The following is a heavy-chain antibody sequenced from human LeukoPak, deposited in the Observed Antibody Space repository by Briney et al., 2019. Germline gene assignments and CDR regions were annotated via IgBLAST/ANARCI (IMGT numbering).Heavy chain of an antibody. CDR2: INHSGST. Sequence: SETLSPTCAVYGGSFSGYYWSWIREPPGKGLEWIGEINHSGSTNYNPSLKIRVTISVDTSKNQFSLKLSSATAADTAVYYCARMVRGVIYWGQGTLVTVSS. J-gene: IGHJ4*02. V-gene: IGHV4-34*01. D-gene: IGHD3-10*01. CDR1: GGSFSGYY. CDR3: ARMVRGVIY.